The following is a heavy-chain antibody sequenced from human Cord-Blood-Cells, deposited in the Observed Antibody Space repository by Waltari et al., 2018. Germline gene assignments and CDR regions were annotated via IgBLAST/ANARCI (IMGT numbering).Heavy chain of an antibody. Sequence: QVQLVQYGAEAKKPGASVKVSCKASGYTFTSYDINWVRQATGQGLEWMRWMKPNSGNTGYAQKFQGRVTITRNTSISTAYMELSSLRSEDTAVYYCARGRLQGGGSYWYFDLWGRGTLVTVSS. CDR3: ARGRLQGGGSYWYFDL. V-gene: IGHV1-8*03. J-gene: IGHJ2*01. CDR2: MKPNSGNT. CDR1: GYTFTSYD. D-gene: IGHD3-16*01.